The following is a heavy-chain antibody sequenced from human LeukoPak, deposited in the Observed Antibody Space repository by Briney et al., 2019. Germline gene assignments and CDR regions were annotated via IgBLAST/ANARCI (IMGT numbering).Heavy chain of an antibody. CDR1: GYTFTSYY. J-gene: IGHJ5*02. Sequence: VASVKVSCKASGYTFTSYYMHWVRQAPGQGLEWMGIINPSGGSTSYAQKFQGRVTMTRDTSISTAYMELSRLRSDDTAVYYCARSSYYYDSSGYYLSGWFDPWGQGTLVTVSS. V-gene: IGHV1-46*01. CDR3: ARSSYYYDSSGYYLSGWFDP. CDR2: INPSGGST. D-gene: IGHD3-22*01.